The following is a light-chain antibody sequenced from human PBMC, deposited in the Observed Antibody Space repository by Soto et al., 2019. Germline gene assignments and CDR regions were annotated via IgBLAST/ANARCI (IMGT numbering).Light chain of an antibody. Sequence: QSALTQPASVSGSPGQSITISCTGTSSDVGRNNYVYWYQQPPGKAPKLMIHDVSNRPSGVSNRFSGSKSGNTASLTISGLQAEDEADYYCSSYTGSGTRLFGTGTKVTVL. CDR3: SSYTGSGTRL. CDR1: SSDVGRNNY. V-gene: IGLV2-14*01. CDR2: DVS. J-gene: IGLJ1*01.